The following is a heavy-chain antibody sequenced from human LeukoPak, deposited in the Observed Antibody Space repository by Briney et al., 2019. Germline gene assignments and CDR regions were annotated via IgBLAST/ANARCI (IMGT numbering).Heavy chain of an antibody. CDR2: SSGSDGST. Sequence: PGGSLRPSCAASGFTFSSYAMSWVRQAPGKGLEGVSASSGSDGSTYYADSVKGRFTISRHNSKNTLYLQMNSLRAEDTAVYYCAKDAISAAGTVNWFDPWGQGTLVTVSS. J-gene: IGHJ5*02. D-gene: IGHD6-13*01. CDR1: GFTFSSYA. CDR3: AKDAISAAGTVNWFDP. V-gene: IGHV3-23*01.